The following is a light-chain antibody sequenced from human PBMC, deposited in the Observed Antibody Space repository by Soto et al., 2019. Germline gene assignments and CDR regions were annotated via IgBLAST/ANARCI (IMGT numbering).Light chain of an antibody. CDR1: SSDVGGYNH. CDR2: AVS. CDR3: CSYTSLSTVV. J-gene: IGLJ2*01. Sequence: QSALTQPASVSGSPGQSITISCTGTSSDVGGYNHVSWYQHSPGKAPKLILFAVSDRPSGVSHRFSGSKSGNTASLTISGLKADDEDDSYCCSYTSLSTVVFGGGTKLTVL. V-gene: IGLV2-14*01.